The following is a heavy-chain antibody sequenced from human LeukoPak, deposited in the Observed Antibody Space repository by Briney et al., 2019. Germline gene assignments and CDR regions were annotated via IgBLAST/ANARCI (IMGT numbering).Heavy chain of an antibody. CDR1: GYTFNNYG. CDR2: ISGYNGYT. J-gene: IGHJ4*02. V-gene: IGHV1-18*01. Sequence: SVKLSCKASGYTFNNYGLSWVRQAPGQGLEWMGCISGYNGYTRYAQKVEGRVTMTTDTSTSTPYMELRSLRSDDTAVYYCARSGHRRYYYASWPDYWGQGTLVTVSS. CDR3: ARSGHRRYYYASWPDY. D-gene: IGHD3-10*01.